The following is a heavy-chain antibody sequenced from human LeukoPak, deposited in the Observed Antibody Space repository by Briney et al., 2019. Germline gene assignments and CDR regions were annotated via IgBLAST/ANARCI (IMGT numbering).Heavy chain of an antibody. V-gene: IGHV4-34*01. D-gene: IGHD6-19*01. Sequence: SETLSLTCAVYGGSFSGYYWSWIRQPPGKGLEWIGEINHSGSTNYNPSLKSRVTISVDTSKNQLSLKLSSVTAADTAVYYCARGLRSVAGTSFDYWGQGTLVTVSS. CDR1: GGSFSGYY. CDR3: ARGLRSVAGTSFDY. CDR2: INHSGST. J-gene: IGHJ4*02.